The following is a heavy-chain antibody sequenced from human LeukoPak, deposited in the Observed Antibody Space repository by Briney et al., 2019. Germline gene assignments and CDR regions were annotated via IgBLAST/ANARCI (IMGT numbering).Heavy chain of an antibody. V-gene: IGHV1-2*06. CDR2: FNPNGGGT. J-gene: IGHJ4*02. D-gene: IGHD3-10*01. Sequence: ASVKVSCKASGFTFTAYYIYWVRQAPGQGLEWMGRFNPNGGGTNYAQRFQDRVTMTRDTSLSTDYMELRRLTSDDTAVYYCAGSGTSLTYWGQGTLVTVSS. CDR3: AGSGTSLTY. CDR1: GFTFTAYY.